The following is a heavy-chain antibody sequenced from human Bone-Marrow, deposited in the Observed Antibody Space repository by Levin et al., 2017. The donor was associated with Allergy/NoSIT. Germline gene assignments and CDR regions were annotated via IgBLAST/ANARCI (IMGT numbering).Heavy chain of an antibody. J-gene: IGHJ6*02. V-gene: IGHV3-9*01. CDR3: ARDVFSARTGSMDV. CDR1: GFTFDDNG. D-gene: IGHD3-10*01. Sequence: TGGSLRLSCTASGFTFDDNGMHWVRQIPGKGLEWVAGIDWNGGSIGYADSVKGRFIISRDNGKNSLSLQMNSLRHEDTAFYYCARDVFSARTGSMDVWGQGTLVTVSS. CDR2: IDWNGGSI.